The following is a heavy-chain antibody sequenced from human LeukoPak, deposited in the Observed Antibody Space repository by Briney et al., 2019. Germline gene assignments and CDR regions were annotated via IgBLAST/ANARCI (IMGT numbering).Heavy chain of an antibody. V-gene: IGHV1-8*01. CDR2: MNPNSGNI. CDR1: GYTFTSYD. J-gene: IGHJ5*02. CDR3: ARGGRGAVASRNRFDP. D-gene: IGHD6-19*01. Sequence: EASVTVSYTASGYTFTSYDIIWVRQAPGPGMEWRGGMNPNSGNIGYAQKFQGRVTMTRSTSISTAYMELSSLRSEDTAVYYCARGGRGAVASRNRFDPCGQGTLATVSS.